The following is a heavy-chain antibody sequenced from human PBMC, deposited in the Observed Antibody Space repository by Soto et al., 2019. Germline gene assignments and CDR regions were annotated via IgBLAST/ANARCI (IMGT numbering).Heavy chain of an antibody. D-gene: IGHD3-10*01. CDR1: GYTLTELS. Sequence: ASVKVSCKVSGYTLTELSMHWVRQAPGKGLEWMGGFDPEDGETIYAQKFQGRVTMTEDTSTDTAYMELSSLRSEDTAVYYCATNYGGSGSYGYLSTAVWAQGTTVPVSS. CDR3: ATNYGGSGSYGYLSTAV. V-gene: IGHV1-24*01. J-gene: IGHJ6*02. CDR2: FDPEDGET.